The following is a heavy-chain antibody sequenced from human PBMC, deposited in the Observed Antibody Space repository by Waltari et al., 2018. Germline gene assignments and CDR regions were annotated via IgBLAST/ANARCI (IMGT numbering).Heavy chain of an antibody. D-gene: IGHD2-2*01. CDR1: GGSFSGYY. CDR3: ARYCSSTSCYPIYGMDV. Sequence: QVQLQQWGAGLLKPSETLSLTCAVYGGSFSGYYWSWIRQPQGKGLEWIGEINHSGSTNYNPSLKSRVTISVDTSKNQFSLKLSSVTAADTAVYYCARYCSSTSCYPIYGMDVWGQGTTVTVSS. J-gene: IGHJ6*02. V-gene: IGHV4-34*01. CDR2: INHSGST.